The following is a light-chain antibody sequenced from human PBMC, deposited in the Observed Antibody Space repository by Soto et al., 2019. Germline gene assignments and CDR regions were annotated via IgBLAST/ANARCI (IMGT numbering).Light chain of an antibody. CDR2: EVS. Sequence: QSALTQPASASGSPGQSVAISCTGTSSDVGGYSYVSWYQQHPGKAPKLIIYEVSKRPSGVPDRFSGSKSGNTASLTVSGLQAEDEADYYCSSYARNRDILFGGGTKLTVL. V-gene: IGLV2-8*01. J-gene: IGLJ2*01. CDR3: SSYARNRDIL. CDR1: SSDVGGYSY.